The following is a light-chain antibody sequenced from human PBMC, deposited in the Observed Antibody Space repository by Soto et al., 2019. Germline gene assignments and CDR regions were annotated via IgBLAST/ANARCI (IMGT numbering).Light chain of an antibody. V-gene: IGKV3-11*01. CDR1: QSVSSY. Sequence: FVLTQSPGTLSFSPWVTGTLSCRASQSVSSYLAWYQQKPGQAPRLLIYDASNRATGIPARFSGSGSGTDFTLTISSLEPEDFAVYYCQQRSNWPITFGQGTRLEIK. J-gene: IGKJ5*01. CDR3: QQRSNWPIT. CDR2: DAS.